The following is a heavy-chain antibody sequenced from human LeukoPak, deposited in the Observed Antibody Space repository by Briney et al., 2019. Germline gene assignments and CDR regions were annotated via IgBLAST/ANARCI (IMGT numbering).Heavy chain of an antibody. CDR2: IWYNGSNK. J-gene: IGHJ4*02. CDR1: GFTFSDYG. D-gene: IGHD2-2*01. Sequence: PGKSLRLSCTASGFTFSDYGMHWVRQPPGKGLEWVAIIWYNGSNKTYEDSVKGRFTISRDNSKNTLYLQMNSLRAEDTAVYYCARAYHDSLDYWGQGTLVTVSS. CDR3: ARAYHDSLDY. V-gene: IGHV3-33*01.